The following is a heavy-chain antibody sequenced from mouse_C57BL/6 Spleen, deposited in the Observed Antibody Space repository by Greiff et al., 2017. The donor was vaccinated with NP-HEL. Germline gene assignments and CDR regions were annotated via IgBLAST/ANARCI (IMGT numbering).Heavy chain of an antibody. J-gene: IGHJ2*01. CDR2: IDPSDSYT. D-gene: IGHD1-1*01. V-gene: IGHV1-69*01. CDR1: GYTFTSYW. CDR3: ARYLTTVVATDY. Sequence: VQLQQPGAELVMPGASVKLSCKASGYTFTSYWMHWVKQRPGQGLEWIGEIDPSDSYTNYNQKFKGKSTLTVDKSSSTAYMQLSSLTSEDSAVYYCARYLTTVVATDYWGQGTTHTVSS.